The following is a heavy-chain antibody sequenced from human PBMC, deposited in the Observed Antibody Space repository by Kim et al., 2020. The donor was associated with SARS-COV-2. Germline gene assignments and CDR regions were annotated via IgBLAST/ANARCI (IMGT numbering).Heavy chain of an antibody. CDR3: TRDLVPGGADY. CDR1: GFKFERFA. Sequence: GGSLRLSCEMSGFKFERFAVHWVRQPPGKSLEWVSGLSLDSDRIGYADSVKGRFTVSRDKAKDTLYLQMDSLRIEDTAFYYCTRDLVPGGADYWGQGTLVTVSS. D-gene: IGHD6-6*01. CDR2: LSLDSDRI. V-gene: IGHV3-9*01. J-gene: IGHJ4*02.